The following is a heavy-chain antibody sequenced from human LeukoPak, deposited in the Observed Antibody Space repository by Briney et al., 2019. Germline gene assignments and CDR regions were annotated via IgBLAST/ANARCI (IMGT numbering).Heavy chain of an antibody. J-gene: IGHJ4*02. V-gene: IGHV3-30-3*01. CDR1: GFTFSSYA. Sequence: GGSLRLSCAASGFTFSSYAMHWVRQAPGKGLEWVAVISYDGSNKYYADSAKGRFTISRDNSKNTLYLQMNSLRAEDTAVYYCAKGWGPYSSSSPFDYWGQGTLVTVSS. D-gene: IGHD6-6*01. CDR3: AKGWGPYSSSSPFDY. CDR2: ISYDGSNK.